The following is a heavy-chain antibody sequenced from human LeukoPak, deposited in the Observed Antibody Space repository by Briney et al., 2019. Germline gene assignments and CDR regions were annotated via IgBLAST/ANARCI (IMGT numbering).Heavy chain of an antibody. Sequence: GGSLRLSCTASGFTFGDYAMSWFRQAPGKGLEWVGFIRSKIYGWTTEYAASVKGRFTISRDDSKSIAYLQMNSLKTEDTAVYYCTRDQYSSGWYDILFDYWGQGTLVTVSS. CDR1: GFTFGDYA. CDR2: IRSKIYGWTT. D-gene: IGHD6-19*01. CDR3: TRDQYSSGWYDILFDY. V-gene: IGHV3-49*03. J-gene: IGHJ4*02.